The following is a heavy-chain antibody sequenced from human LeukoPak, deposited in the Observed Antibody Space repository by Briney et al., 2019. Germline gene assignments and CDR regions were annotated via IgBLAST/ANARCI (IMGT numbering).Heavy chain of an antibody. CDR1: GGSISSYY. V-gene: IGHV4-59*01. J-gene: IGHJ5*02. CDR3: ARDSSSGWYGWFDP. Sequence: SETLSLTCTVSGGSISSYYWSWVRQPPGKGLEWIGYIYYSGSTNYNPSLKSRVTISVDTSKNQFSLKLSSVTAADTAVYYCARDSSSGWYGWFDPWGQGTLVTVSP. CDR2: IYYSGST. D-gene: IGHD6-19*01.